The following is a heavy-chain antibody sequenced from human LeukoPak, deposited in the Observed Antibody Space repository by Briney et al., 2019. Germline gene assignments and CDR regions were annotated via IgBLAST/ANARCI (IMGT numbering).Heavy chain of an antibody. CDR1: GGSISSYY. J-gene: IGHJ3*02. D-gene: IGHD1/OR15-1a*01. Sequence: PSETLSLTCTVSGGSISSYYWSWIRQPPGKGLEWIGYIYYSGSTNYNPSLKSRVTISVDTSKNQFSLKLSSVTAADTAVYYCARQPSGTAAFDIWGQGTMVTVSS. CDR3: ARQPSGTAAFDI. CDR2: IYYSGST. V-gene: IGHV4-59*08.